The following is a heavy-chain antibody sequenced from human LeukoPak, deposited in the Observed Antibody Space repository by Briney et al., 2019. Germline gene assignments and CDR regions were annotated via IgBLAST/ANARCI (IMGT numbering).Heavy chain of an antibody. J-gene: IGHJ4*02. D-gene: IGHD3-22*01. CDR2: ISGSGGST. CDR1: GFTFSSYA. V-gene: IGHV3-23*01. CDR3: AIDVGRDSSGYYYGY. Sequence: GGSLRLSCAASGFTFSSYAMSWVRQAPGKGLEWVSAISGSGGSTYYADSVRGRFTISRGNSKNTLYLQMNSLRAEDTAVYYCAIDVGRDSSGYYYGYWGQGTLVTVSS.